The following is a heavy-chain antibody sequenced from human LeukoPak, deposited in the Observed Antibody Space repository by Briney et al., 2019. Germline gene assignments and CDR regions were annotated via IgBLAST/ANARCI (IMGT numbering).Heavy chain of an antibody. J-gene: IGHJ4*02. CDR3: VRSGRGTYFYFDW. V-gene: IGHV1-18*01. Sequence: GASVKVSCAASGYMLARYGMSWVRQAPGQGPEWVGWISGSTYGTRYAQKFQGRVSMTQDTSANIVYMELKSLTSDDTAVYYCVRSGRGTYFYFDWWGQVTRVTVSS. CDR1: GYMLARYG. D-gene: IGHD6-25*01. CDR2: ISGSTYGT.